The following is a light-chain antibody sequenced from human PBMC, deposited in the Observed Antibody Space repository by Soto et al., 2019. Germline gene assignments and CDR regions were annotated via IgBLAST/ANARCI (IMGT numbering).Light chain of an antibody. Sequence: EIVLTQSPGTLSLSPGERATLSCRASQSVSSSYLAWYQQKPGQAPRLLIYGASSRATGIPDRFSGSGSGXXXXXXXXXXXXXXXXVYYCHQYDSSPLTFGGGTKVEIK. CDR2: GAS. CDR3: HQYDSSPLT. CDR1: QSVSSSY. V-gene: IGKV3-20*01. J-gene: IGKJ4*01.